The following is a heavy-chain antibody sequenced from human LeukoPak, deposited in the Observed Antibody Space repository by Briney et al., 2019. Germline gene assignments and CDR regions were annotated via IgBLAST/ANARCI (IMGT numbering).Heavy chain of an antibody. V-gene: IGHV4-59*01. J-gene: IGHJ4*02. CDR3: ARSKLSSIAAAGIPFDY. CDR2: IYYSGST. Sequence: PSETLSLTCTVSGGSISSYYWSWIRQPPGKGLEWIGCIYYSGSTNYNPSLKSRVTISVDTSKNQFSLKLSSVTAADTAVYYCARSKLSSIAAAGIPFDYWGQGTLVTVSS. D-gene: IGHD6-13*01. CDR1: GGSISSYY.